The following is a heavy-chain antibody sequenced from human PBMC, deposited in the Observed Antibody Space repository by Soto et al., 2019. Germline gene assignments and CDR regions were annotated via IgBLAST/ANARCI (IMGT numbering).Heavy chain of an antibody. CDR2: INSDGSST. D-gene: IGHD5-12*01. V-gene: IGHV3-74*01. Sequence: LRLSCAASGFTFSSYWMHWVRQAPGKGLVWVSRINSDGSSTSYADSVKGRFTISRDNAKNTLYLQMNSLRAEDTAVYYCARGWLQYYFDYWGQGTLVTVSS. J-gene: IGHJ4*02. CDR3: ARGWLQYYFDY. CDR1: GFTFSSYW.